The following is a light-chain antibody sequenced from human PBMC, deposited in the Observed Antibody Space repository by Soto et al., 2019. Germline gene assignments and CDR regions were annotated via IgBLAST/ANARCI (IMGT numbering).Light chain of an antibody. Sequence: QSFLTQPASVTGSPGRSITISCTGSSNDVGGYNYVSWYQQHPGQAPKLIIYEVSDRPSGVSPRFSGSKSGNTASLTISGLQVEDEADYFCTSYTSTIPYVFGSGTKVTVL. V-gene: IGLV2-14*01. CDR3: TSYTSTIPYV. CDR2: EVS. J-gene: IGLJ1*01. CDR1: SNDVGGYNY.